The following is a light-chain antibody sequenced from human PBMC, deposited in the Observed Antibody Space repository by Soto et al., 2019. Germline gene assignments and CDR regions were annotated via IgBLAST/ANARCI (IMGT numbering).Light chain of an antibody. CDR3: QTWGTDIRGV. Sequence: QPVLTQSPSASASLGASVKLTCTLSSGHSSYAIVWHQQQPEKGPRYLMKLNSDGSHTKGDGIPDRFSGSSSGAERYLTISSLQSEDEADYYCQTWGTDIRGVFGGGTKVTVL. J-gene: IGLJ3*02. CDR1: SGHSSYA. V-gene: IGLV4-69*01. CDR2: LNSDGSH.